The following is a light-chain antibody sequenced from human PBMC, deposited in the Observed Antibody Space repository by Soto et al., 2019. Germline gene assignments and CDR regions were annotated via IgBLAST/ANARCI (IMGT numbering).Light chain of an antibody. Sequence: DIQMTQSPSSLSASIGDRVTITCRASQSVSTYLNWYQQKPGKAPNLLIYGTSSLQSGVPSRFSGSGSGTDFTLTISSLQPEDSATYYCQQSYSSPPKYTFGQGTKLEIK. J-gene: IGKJ2*01. CDR1: QSVSTY. CDR2: GTS. V-gene: IGKV1-39*01. CDR3: QQSYSSPPKYT.